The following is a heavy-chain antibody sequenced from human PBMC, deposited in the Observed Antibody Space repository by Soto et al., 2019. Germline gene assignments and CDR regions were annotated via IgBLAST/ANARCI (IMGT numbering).Heavy chain of an antibody. Sequence: GGSLRLSCAASGFTFRDFGMNWVRQAPGKGLEWVSYISSSSSNTNYADSVKGRFTISRDNAKNSLYLQMNSLRAEDTAVYYCARAEYSSSWYPPGWFDPWGQGTLVTVSS. CDR1: GFTFRDFG. CDR3: ARAEYSSSWYPPGWFDP. D-gene: IGHD6-13*01. J-gene: IGHJ5*02. V-gene: IGHV3-11*05. CDR2: ISSSSSNT.